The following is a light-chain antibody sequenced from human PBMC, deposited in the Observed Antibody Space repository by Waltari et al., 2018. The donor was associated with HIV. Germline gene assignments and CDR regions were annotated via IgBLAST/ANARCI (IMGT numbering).Light chain of an antibody. CDR2: EVS. Sequence: QPAPIQPPSASGSPGQSVTISCTGTSGDIGNYDYVSWYQQHPGKAPQIIIYEVSQRSSGVPDRFSGSKSGNTASLTVSGLQAEDEADYYCASYAGHDRFVLLGGGTKVTVL. CDR3: ASYAGHDRFVL. J-gene: IGLJ2*01. V-gene: IGLV2-8*01. CDR1: SGDIGNYDY.